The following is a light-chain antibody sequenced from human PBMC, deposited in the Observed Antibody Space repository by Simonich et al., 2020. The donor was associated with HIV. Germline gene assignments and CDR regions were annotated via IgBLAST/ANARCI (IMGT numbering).Light chain of an antibody. CDR2: WEA. Sequence: DIVMTQSPDSLAVSLGETATINCQSSQRVLYRSNNKNYLAWYQQKPGQPPNLLIYWEATRESGVPDRFSGSGYGTDFTLTISSLQAEDVAVYSCQQYYSTPTFGQGTKVDIK. V-gene: IGKV4-1*01. J-gene: IGKJ1*01. CDR1: QRVLYRSNNKNY. CDR3: QQYYSTPT.